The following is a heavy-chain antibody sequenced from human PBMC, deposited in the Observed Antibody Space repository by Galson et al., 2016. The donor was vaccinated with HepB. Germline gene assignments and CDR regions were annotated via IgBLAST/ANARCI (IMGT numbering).Heavy chain of an antibody. J-gene: IGHJ4*02. CDR2: VNTGTGYT. D-gene: IGHD2-2*01. CDR3: ARPHLTSPALDY. CDR1: GYTFSSHA. Sequence: SVKISCKASGYTFSSHAIYWVRQAPGHRLEWMGYVNTGTGYTKYSKNFQGRVAITSDTSANTAYMELSSLRSEDTAVYYCARPHLTSPALDYWGQGTLITVSS. V-gene: IGHV1-3*04.